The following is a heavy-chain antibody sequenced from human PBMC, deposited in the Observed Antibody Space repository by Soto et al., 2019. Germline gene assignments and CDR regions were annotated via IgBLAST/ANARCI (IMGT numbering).Heavy chain of an antibody. J-gene: IGHJ4*02. D-gene: IGHD5-18*01. CDR1: GASINTFY. CDR3: AREGCYSAYNFAHGIQLWSFDF. CDR2: IFSSGST. Sequence: XGTLCPTGTVSGASINTFYWSWVRQPSGKGLEWIGRIFSSGSTSFNPSLESRVAMSVDTSKNHFSLNLSSVTAADMAVYYCAREGCYSAYNFAHGIQLWSFDFWGQGALVTVPS. V-gene: IGHV4-4*07.